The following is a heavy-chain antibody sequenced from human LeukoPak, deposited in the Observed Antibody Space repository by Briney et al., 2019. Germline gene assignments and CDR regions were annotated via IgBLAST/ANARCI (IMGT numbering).Heavy chain of an antibody. J-gene: IGHJ2*01. CDR2: ISYDGSNK. D-gene: IGHD2-21*02. Sequence: GGSLRLSCAASGFTFSSYGMHWVRQAPGKGLEWVAVISYDGSNKYYADSVKGRFTISRDNSKSTLYLQMNSLRAEDTAVYYCAKTYCGGDCYSSWYFDLWGRGTLVTVSS. CDR1: GFTFSSYG. CDR3: AKTYCGGDCYSSWYFDL. V-gene: IGHV3-30*18.